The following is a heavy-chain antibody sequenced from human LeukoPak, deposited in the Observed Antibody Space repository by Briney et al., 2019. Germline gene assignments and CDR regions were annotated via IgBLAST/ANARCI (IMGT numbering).Heavy chain of an antibody. CDR2: IHYSGST. V-gene: IGHV4-59*01. Sequence: SETLFLTCTVSGGSIGSYYWNWIRQAPGKGLEWIGYIHYSGSTNHNSSLKSRVTLSVDTSRNQYSLKLSSVTAADTTVYYCARDGVAGGFDYWGQGTLVTVSS. D-gene: IGHD6-19*01. J-gene: IGHJ4*02. CDR3: ARDGVAGGFDY. CDR1: GGSIGSYY.